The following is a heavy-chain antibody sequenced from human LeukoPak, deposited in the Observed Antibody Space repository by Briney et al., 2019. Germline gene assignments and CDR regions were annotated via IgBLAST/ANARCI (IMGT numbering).Heavy chain of an antibody. J-gene: IGHJ6*02. V-gene: IGHV4-39*02. Sequence: SETLSLTCTVSGGSISSSSYYWGWIRQPPGKGLEWIGSIYYSGSTYYNPSLKSRVTISVDTSKNQFSLKLSSVTAADTAVYYCARERWHCRGNDCYSVYYYGLDVWGQGTTVTVSS. CDR2: IYYSGST. D-gene: IGHD2-15*01. CDR1: GGSISSSSYY. CDR3: ARERWHCRGNDCYSVYYYGLDV.